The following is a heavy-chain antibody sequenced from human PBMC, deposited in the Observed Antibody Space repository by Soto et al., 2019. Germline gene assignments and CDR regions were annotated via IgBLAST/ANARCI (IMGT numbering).Heavy chain of an antibody. CDR3: ARDIWGIDCHGTGCSFLDY. J-gene: IGHJ4*01. CDR2: IWHDGSKE. CDR1: GFTFKTYG. V-gene: IGHV3-33*01. Sequence: PGGSLRLSCAASGFTFKTYGIHWVRQAPGKGLEWMTVIWHDGSKEYYADSVKGRFTISRDNSKNTVFLQMNSLRAEDTAVYYCARDIWGIDCHGTGCSFLDYWGHGALVTVSS. D-gene: IGHD2-2*01.